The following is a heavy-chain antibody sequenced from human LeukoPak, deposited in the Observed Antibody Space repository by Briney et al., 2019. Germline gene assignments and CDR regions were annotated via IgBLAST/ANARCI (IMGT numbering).Heavy chain of an antibody. Sequence: GGSLRLFCVASGFSLSDYWMSWVRQSPGKGLEWVANINRDGNDKYYADSVEGRFTISRDNAKNSVFLQMNSLRAEDTATYYCATDGASFDYQGQGILVTDSS. J-gene: IGHJ4*02. D-gene: IGHD4/OR15-4a*01. V-gene: IGHV3-7*01. CDR1: GFSLSDYW. CDR3: ATDGASFDY. CDR2: INRDGNDK.